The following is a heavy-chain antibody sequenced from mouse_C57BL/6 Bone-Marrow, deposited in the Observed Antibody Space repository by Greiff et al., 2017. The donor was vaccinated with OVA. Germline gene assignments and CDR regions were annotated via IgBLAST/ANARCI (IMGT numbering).Heavy chain of an antibody. CDR1: GFTFSSYA. J-gene: IGHJ1*03. Sequence: EVKLMESGGGLVKPGGSLKLSCAASGFTFSSYAMSWVRQTPEQRLEWVATISAGGSYTYYPDNVKGRFTLPRDNSSNNLYRQMSHLKSEDTAMYYCAREIAGCDYGSSSYWYYDDWGTGTTVTVSS. CDR3: AREIAGCDYGSSSYWYYDD. CDR2: ISAGGSYT. D-gene: IGHD1-1*01. V-gene: IGHV5-4*01.